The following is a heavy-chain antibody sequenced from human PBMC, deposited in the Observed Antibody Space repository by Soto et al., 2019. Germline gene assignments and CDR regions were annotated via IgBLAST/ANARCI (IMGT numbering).Heavy chain of an antibody. CDR3: AHRVLRTVFGLVTTTAIYFDF. J-gene: IGHJ4*02. CDR1: GFSLTTIGVG. D-gene: IGHD3-3*01. Sequence: QITLNESGPTQVKPRQTLTLTCTFSGFSLTTIGVGVGWIRQSPGKAPEWLALIYWDDDKRYSPSLKSRLTITKDTSKNRVVLTMADLDPADTATYYCAHRVLRTVFGLVTTTAIYFDFWGQGTPVAVSS. CDR2: IYWDDDK. V-gene: IGHV2-5*02.